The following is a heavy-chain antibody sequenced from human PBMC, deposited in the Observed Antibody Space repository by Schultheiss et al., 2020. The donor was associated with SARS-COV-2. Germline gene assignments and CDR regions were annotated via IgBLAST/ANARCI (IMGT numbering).Heavy chain of an antibody. V-gene: IGHV4-61*08. D-gene: IGHD3-10*01. CDR1: GGSISSGGYY. Sequence: SQTLSLTCTVSGGSISSGGYYWSWIRQHPGKGLEWIGYIYYSGSTNYNPSLKSRVTISVDTSKNQFSLKLSSVTAADTAVYYCARLEVGGRISVSFQHWGQGTLVTVSS. CDR2: IYYSGST. CDR3: ARLEVGGRISVSFQH. J-gene: IGHJ1*01.